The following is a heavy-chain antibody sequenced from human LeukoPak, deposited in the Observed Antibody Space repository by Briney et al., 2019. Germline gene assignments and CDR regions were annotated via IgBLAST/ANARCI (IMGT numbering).Heavy chain of an antibody. CDR2: INRSGTST. V-gene: IGHV3-23*05. Sequence: GGSLRLSCAASGFTFSDYDMTWVRQAPGKGLEWGSGINRSGTSTYYADSVKGRFTITRDNSRNTLYLQMNRMRDEDTAVYYCAKRPRYDSAGYPVYWGQGTLVTVSS. J-gene: IGHJ4*02. CDR3: AKRPRYDSAGYPVY. D-gene: IGHD3-22*01. CDR1: GFTFSDYD.